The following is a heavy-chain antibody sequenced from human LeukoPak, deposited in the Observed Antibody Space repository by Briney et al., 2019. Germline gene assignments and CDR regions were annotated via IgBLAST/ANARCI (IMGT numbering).Heavy chain of an antibody. CDR3: ARDGYSSDLGAFDI. D-gene: IGHD6-19*01. CDR1: GGSISSGDYY. CDR2: IYYSGGT. J-gene: IGHJ3*02. Sequence: KPSQTLSLTCTVSGGSISSGDYYWSWIRQPPGKGLEWIGYIYYSGGTYYNPSLKSRVTISVDTSKNQFSLKLSSVTAADTAVYYCARDGYSSDLGAFDIWGQGTMVTVSS. V-gene: IGHV4-30-4*08.